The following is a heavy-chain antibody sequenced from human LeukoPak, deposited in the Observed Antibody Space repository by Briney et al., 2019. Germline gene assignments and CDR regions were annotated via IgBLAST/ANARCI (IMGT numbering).Heavy chain of an antibody. D-gene: IGHD1-26*01. CDR3: AKSWGSTRPYYNYMDV. Sequence: PGGSLRLSCAASVITFSSYGMTWVRQAPGKGLEWVAVISYDGSNKYYADSVKGRFTISRDNSKNTLYLQMNGLRPEDTAVYYCAKSWGSTRPYYNYMDVWGKGTTVTVSS. J-gene: IGHJ6*03. CDR1: VITFSSYG. V-gene: IGHV3-30*18. CDR2: ISYDGSNK.